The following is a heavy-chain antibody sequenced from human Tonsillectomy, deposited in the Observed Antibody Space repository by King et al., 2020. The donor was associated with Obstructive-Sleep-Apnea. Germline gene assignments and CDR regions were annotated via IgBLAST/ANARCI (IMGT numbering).Heavy chain of an antibody. CDR3: ARLLGNSGSYWGGFDP. D-gene: IGHD1-26*01. CDR2: IDPSDSYT. V-gene: IGHV5-10-1*03. J-gene: IGHJ5*02. CDR1: GYSFTSYW. Sequence: VQLVESGAEVKKPGESLRISCKGSGYSFTSYWISWVRQMPGKGLEWMGRIDPSDSYTNYSPSFQGHVTISADKSISTAYLQWSSLKASDTAMYYCARLLGNSGSYWGGFDPWGQGTLVTVSS.